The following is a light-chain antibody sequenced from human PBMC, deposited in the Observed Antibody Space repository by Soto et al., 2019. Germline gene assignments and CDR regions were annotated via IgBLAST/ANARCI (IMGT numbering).Light chain of an antibody. CDR2: AAS. CDR3: QQSYSTPGT. V-gene: IGKV1-39*01. J-gene: IGKJ1*01. Sequence: IQMTQSPSSLSASVVDRVTITCRASQSISSYLNWYQQKPGKAPKLLIYAASSLQSGVPSRFSGSGSGTDFTLTISSLQPEDFATYYCQQSYSTPGTFGQGTKVDIK. CDR1: QSISSY.